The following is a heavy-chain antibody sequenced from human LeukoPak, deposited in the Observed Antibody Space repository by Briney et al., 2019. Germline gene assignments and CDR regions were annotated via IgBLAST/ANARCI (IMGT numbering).Heavy chain of an antibody. D-gene: IGHD2-21*01. CDR1: GFTFSSYT. J-gene: IGHJ4*02. CDR2: ISSSSSTT. CDR3: LRGDVRDY. Sequence: PGGSLRLSCAASGFTFSSYTMNWVRQPPGKGLEWVSSISSSSSTTHYADSVEGRFTISRDNAKNSRYLQMNSLRAEDTAVYYCLRGDVRDYWGQGTLVTVSS. V-gene: IGHV3-21*01.